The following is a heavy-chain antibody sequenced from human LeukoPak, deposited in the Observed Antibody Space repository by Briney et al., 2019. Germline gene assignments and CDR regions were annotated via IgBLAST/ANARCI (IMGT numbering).Heavy chain of an antibody. CDR1: RFTFSSYA. V-gene: IGHV3-30-3*01. J-gene: IGHJ4*02. Sequence: GGSLRLSCSASRFTFSSYAMHWVRQAPGKGLEWVAVISYDGSNKYYADSVKGRFTISRDNSKNTLYLQMNSLRAEDTAVYYCARDPRGIAAAGTSVDYWGQGTLVTVSS. CDR3: ARDPRGIAAAGTSVDY. CDR2: ISYDGSNK. D-gene: IGHD6-13*01.